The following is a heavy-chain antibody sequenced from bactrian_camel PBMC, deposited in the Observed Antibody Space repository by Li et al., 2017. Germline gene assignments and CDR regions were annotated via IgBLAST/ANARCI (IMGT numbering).Heavy chain of an antibody. CDR2: ISSGGGST. CDR1: GFTFSSYG. J-gene: IGHJ4*01. D-gene: IGHD6*01. Sequence: VQLVESGGGLVQPGGSPRLSCAASGFTFSSYGMTWVRQAPGKGLEWVSDISSGGGSTYYADSVKGRFTISRDNAKNTVYLQLNSLKTEDMAMYYCANTVAGSPYYWGQGTQVTVS. CDR3: ANTVAGSPYY. V-gene: IGHV3S40*01.